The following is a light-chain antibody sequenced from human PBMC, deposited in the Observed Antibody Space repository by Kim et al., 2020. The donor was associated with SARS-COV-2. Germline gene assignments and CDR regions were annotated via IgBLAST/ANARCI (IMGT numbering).Light chain of an antibody. Sequence: ELTQPPSASGSPGQRVTISCSGSSSNIGSNYVYWYQQLPGTAPKLLIYRNNQRPSGVPDRFSGSKSGTSASLAISGLRSDDEADYYCAAWDDSLSGRVFGGGTQLTVL. V-gene: IGLV1-47*01. CDR3: AAWDDSLSGRV. CDR1: SSNIGSNY. CDR2: RNN. J-gene: IGLJ3*02.